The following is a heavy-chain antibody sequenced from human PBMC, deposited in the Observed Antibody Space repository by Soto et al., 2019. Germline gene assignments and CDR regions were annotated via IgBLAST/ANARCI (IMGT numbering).Heavy chain of an antibody. CDR3: ARDIAAAGTSYYYYGMDV. Sequence: GGSLRLSCAASGFTFSSYWMHWVRQAPGKGLVWVSRINSDGSSTSYADSVKGRFTISRDNAKNTLYLQMNSLRAEDTAVYYCARDIAAAGTSYYYYGMDVWGQGTTVTVSS. V-gene: IGHV3-74*01. D-gene: IGHD6-13*01. CDR1: GFTFSSYW. CDR2: INSDGSST. J-gene: IGHJ6*02.